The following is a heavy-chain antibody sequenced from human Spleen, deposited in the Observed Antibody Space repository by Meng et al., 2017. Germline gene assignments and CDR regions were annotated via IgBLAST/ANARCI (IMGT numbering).Heavy chain of an antibody. CDR2: INHSGST. V-gene: IGHV4-34*01. Sequence: VQLQQGGAGLLKPSETLSLTCAVYGGSFSGYYWSWIRQPPGKGLEWIGEINHSGSTNYNPSLKSRVTISVDTSKNQFSLKLSSVTAADTAVYYCARDRGSYYGGWFDPWGQGTLVTVSS. CDR3: ARDRGSYYGGWFDP. J-gene: IGHJ5*02. D-gene: IGHD1-26*01. CDR1: GGSFSGYY.